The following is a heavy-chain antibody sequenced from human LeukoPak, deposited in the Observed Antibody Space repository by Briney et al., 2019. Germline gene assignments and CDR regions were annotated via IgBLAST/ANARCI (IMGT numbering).Heavy chain of an antibody. CDR1: GFSFRSYG. Sequence: GGSLRLSCAASGFSFRSYGMHWVRQAPGKGLEWVAVISYDGSNKYYADSVKGRFTISRDNSKNTLFLQMNSLRGEDTAVYYCAKDNNGAAAGIIPGAFDIWGQGTMVTVSS. CDR3: AKDNNGAAAGIIPGAFDI. D-gene: IGHD6-13*01. J-gene: IGHJ3*02. CDR2: ISYDGSNK. V-gene: IGHV3-30*18.